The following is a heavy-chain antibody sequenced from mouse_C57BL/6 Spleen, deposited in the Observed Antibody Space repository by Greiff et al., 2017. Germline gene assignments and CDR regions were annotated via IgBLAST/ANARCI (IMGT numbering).Heavy chain of an antibody. Sequence: EVKLMESGGDLVKPGGSLKLSCAASGFTFSSYGMSWVRQTPDKRLEWVATISSGGSYTYYPDSVKGRFTISRDNAKNTLYLQMSSLKSEDTAMYYCARQRVYGSSNGYYFDYWGQGTTLTVSS. V-gene: IGHV5-6*01. CDR1: GFTFSSYG. J-gene: IGHJ2*01. D-gene: IGHD1-1*01. CDR2: ISSGGSYT. CDR3: ARQRVYGSSNGYYFDY.